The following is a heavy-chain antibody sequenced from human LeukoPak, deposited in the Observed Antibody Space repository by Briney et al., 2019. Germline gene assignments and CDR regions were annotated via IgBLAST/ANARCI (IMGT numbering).Heavy chain of an antibody. D-gene: IGHD1-26*01. V-gene: IGHV4-30-2*05. Sequence: SSETLSLTCAVSGGSISSGGYSWSWIRQPPGKGLEWIGYIYHSGSTYYNPSLKSRVTISVDTSKNQFSLKLSSVTAADTAVYYCARTGATYAGEFDYWGQGALVTVSS. CDR1: GGSISSGGYS. J-gene: IGHJ4*02. CDR3: ARTGATYAGEFDY. CDR2: IYHSGST.